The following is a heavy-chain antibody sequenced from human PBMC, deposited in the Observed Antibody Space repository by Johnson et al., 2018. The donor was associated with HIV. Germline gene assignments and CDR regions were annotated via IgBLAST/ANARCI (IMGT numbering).Heavy chain of an antibody. J-gene: IGHJ3*02. CDR1: GFIVGTKY. Sequence: QVQLVESGGGLVQSGGSLRLACVASGFIVGTKYMSWVRQAPGKGLEWVSGMSWTSGSNGYADSVKGRFTISRDNAKNSLYLQMNSLRAEDTAVYYCARERSGTIAFDIWGQGTMVTVSS. CDR3: ARERSGTIAFDI. D-gene: IGHD1-7*01. CDR2: MSWTSGSN. V-gene: IGHV3-11*05.